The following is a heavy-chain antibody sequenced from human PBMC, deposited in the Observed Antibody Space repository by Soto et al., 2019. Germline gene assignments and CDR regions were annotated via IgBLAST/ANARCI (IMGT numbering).Heavy chain of an antibody. J-gene: IGHJ6*02. V-gene: IGHV3-30-3*01. CDR3: AREAGYCSSTSCFFNGMDV. CDR1: GFTFSSYA. Sequence: GGSLRLSCAASGFTFSSYAMHWVRQAPGKGLEWVAVISYDGSNKYYADSVKGRFTISRDNSKNTLYLQMNSLRAEDTAVYYCAREAGYCSSTSCFFNGMDVWGQGTTVTVSS. D-gene: IGHD2-2*01. CDR2: ISYDGSNK.